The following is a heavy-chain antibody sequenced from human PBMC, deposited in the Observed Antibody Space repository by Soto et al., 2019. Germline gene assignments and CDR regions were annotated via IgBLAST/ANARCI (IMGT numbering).Heavy chain of an antibody. CDR3: ARSRWDY. J-gene: IGHJ4*02. D-gene: IGHD2-15*01. V-gene: IGHV3-48*01. Sequence: EVQLVESGGGLVQPGGSLRLSCAASALTFSTYSMNWVRQAPGGGLEWVSSISSNGDNIYYADSVKGRFTISRNNAKNALYLQMNSLRADDTAVYYCARSRWDYWGQGTLVTVSS. CDR1: ALTFSTYS. CDR2: ISSNGDNI.